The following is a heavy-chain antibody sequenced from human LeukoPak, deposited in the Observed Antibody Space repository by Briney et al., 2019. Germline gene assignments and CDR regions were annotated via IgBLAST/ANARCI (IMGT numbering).Heavy chain of an antibody. J-gene: IGHJ5*02. V-gene: IGHV4-34*01. CDR3: ARAPLRARRTPSLGWFDP. CDR1: GGSFSGYY. D-gene: IGHD6-6*01. Sequence: SETLSLTCAVYGGSFSGYYWSWIRQPPGKGLEWIGEINHSGSTNYNPSLKSRVTISVDTSKNQFSLKLSSVTAADTAVYYCARAPLRARRTPSLGWFDPWGQGTLVTDSS. CDR2: INHSGST.